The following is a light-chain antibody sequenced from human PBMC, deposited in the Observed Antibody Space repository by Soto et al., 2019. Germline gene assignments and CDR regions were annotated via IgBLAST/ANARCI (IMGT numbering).Light chain of an antibody. V-gene: IGLV2-14*01. CDR2: EVT. CDR3: SSFTSSSTFYV. CDR1: RSDVGAYNY. Sequence: QSALTQPASVSGSPGQSIAISCTGTRSDVGAYNYVSWYQQHPGKAPKLMISEVTNRPSGVSDRFSGSKSGNTASLTISGLQAEDEADYYCSSFTSSSTFYVFGTGTKLTVL. J-gene: IGLJ1*01.